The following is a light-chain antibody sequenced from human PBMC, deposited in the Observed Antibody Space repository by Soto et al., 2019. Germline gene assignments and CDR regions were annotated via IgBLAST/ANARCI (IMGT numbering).Light chain of an antibody. Sequence: EIVLTQSPGTLSLSPGERATLSCRASQSISGNYLAWYQQKPGQAPRLLIYGASNKATGIPEGFSGSGSGTDFTLTISRLEPQDSAMYYCQQYVISVTFGQGTRLEIK. V-gene: IGKV3-20*01. CDR3: QQYVISVT. CDR1: QSISGNY. CDR2: GAS. J-gene: IGKJ5*01.